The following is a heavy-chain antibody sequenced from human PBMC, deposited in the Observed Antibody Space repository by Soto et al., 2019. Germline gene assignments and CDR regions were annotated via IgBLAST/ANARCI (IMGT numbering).Heavy chain of an antibody. CDR1: GGSISSYY. CDR2: IYYSGST. D-gene: IGHD1-26*01. CDR3: ARGGNGSYYQYFQH. Sequence: PSETLSLTCTVSGGSISSYYWSSIRHPPGKGLEWIGYIYYSGSTNYNPSLKSRVTISVDTSKDQFSLKLSSVTAADTAVYYCARGGNGSYYQYFQHWGQGTLVTVSS. V-gene: IGHV4-59*01. J-gene: IGHJ1*01.